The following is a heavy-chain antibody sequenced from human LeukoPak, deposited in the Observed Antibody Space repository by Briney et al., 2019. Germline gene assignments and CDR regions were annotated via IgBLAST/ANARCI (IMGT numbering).Heavy chain of an antibody. V-gene: IGHV1-69*13. CDR3: ARVSQNDYGDYLDY. D-gene: IGHD4-17*01. CDR1: GGAFSSYA. J-gene: IGHJ4*02. CDR2: IIPIFGTT. Sequence: SVKVSCKASGGAFSSYAISWVRQAPGQGLEWMGGIIPIFGTTKYAQKFQGRVTITADESTSTAYMELRSLRSEDTAVYYCARVSQNDYGDYLDYWGQGTLVTVSS.